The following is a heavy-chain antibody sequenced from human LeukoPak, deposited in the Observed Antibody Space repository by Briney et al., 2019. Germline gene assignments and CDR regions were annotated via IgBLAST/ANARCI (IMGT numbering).Heavy chain of an antibody. CDR1: GFTFSDYY. V-gene: IGHV3-11*01. Sequence: NPGGSLRLSCAASGFTFSDYYMSWLRQTPGKGLEWLSCISASDGIIYYADSVKGRFTISRDNAKNSLYLQINSLRVDDTAVYFCARHTNTGGTYYDAFDIWGHGTMVTVSS. D-gene: IGHD1-26*01. CDR3: ARHTNTGGTYYDAFDI. J-gene: IGHJ3*02. CDR2: ISASDGII.